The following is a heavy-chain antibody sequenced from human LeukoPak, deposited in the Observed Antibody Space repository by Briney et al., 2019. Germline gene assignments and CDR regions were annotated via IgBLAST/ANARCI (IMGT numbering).Heavy chain of an antibody. J-gene: IGHJ6*02. CDR3: ARDGYTGFGVDYYYGMDV. V-gene: IGHV4-4*07. Sequence: PSETLSLTCTVSGGSITSYYWSWIRQPAGKGLEWIGRIYSTGSTNYNPSLKSRVTISVDKSKNQFSLKLSSVTAADTAVYYCARDGYTGFGVDYYYGMDVWGQGTTVTVSS. CDR1: GGSITSYY. CDR2: IYSTGST. D-gene: IGHD5-24*01.